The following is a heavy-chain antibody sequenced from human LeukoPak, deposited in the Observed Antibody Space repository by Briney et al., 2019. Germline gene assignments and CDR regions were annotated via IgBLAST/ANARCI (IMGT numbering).Heavy chain of an antibody. CDR1: GFTFTNYA. D-gene: IGHD3-9*01. CDR2: ITGSDGSS. J-gene: IGHJ4*02. Sequence: GPSLRLSCVASGFTFTNYAMSWVRQAPGKGLEWVSAITGSDGSSYYADSVKDRFTISRDNSKNTLYLQVNSLRAEDTAVYYCAKWGDYDILTGYYVPDYWGQGTLVTVSS. V-gene: IGHV3-23*01. CDR3: AKWGDYDILTGYYVPDY.